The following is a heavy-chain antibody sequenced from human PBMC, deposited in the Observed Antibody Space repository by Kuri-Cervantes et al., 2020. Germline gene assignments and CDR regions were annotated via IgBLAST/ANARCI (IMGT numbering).Heavy chain of an antibody. Sequence: ETLSLTCAASGFTFEDYGMHWVRQAPGKGLEWVSSISSSSSYIYYADSVKGRFTISRDNAKNSLYLQVNSLRAEDTAVYYCARDFGSGSYYLGYMDVWGKGTTVTVSS. J-gene: IGHJ6*03. D-gene: IGHD3-10*01. CDR1: GFTFEDYG. CDR3: ARDFGSGSYYLGYMDV. CDR2: ISSSSSYI. V-gene: IGHV3-21*03.